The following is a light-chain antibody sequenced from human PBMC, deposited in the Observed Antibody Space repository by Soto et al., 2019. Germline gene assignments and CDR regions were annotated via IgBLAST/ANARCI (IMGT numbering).Light chain of an antibody. Sequence: QSALTQPASVSGSPGQSITISCTGTSSDVGGYNYVSWYQHHPGKAPKVMIYDVTSRPSGVSNRFSGSKSGNTASLTISGLQAEDEADDYCCSYTSTSTWVFGGGTKLTVL. CDR2: DVT. J-gene: IGLJ3*02. V-gene: IGLV2-14*03. CDR1: SSDVGGYNY. CDR3: CSYTSTSTWV.